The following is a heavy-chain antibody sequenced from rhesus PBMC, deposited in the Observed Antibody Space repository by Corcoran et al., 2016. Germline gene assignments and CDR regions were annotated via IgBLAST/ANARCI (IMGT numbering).Heavy chain of an antibody. CDR1: GGSISRSY. Sequence: QLQLQESGPGLVKPSETLSVTCAVSGGSISRSYWRWIRQAPGKGLEWIGYIYGRGSNTNHNPSPKSRVTLSVDTSKNQFSLKLSSVTAADTAVYYCARAELQLQTSFVFDYWGQGVLVTVSS. J-gene: IGHJ4*01. D-gene: IGHD5-12*01. CDR2: IYGRGSNT. V-gene: IGHV4-169*01. CDR3: ARAELQLQTSFVFDY.